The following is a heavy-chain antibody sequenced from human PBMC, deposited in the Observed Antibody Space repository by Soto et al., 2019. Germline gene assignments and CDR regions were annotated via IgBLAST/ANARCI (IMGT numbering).Heavy chain of an antibody. D-gene: IGHD3-10*01. CDR3: ARLYYGSGSSHRDYYYGMDV. Sequence: SETLSLTCAVSGRSITSGNSYSWSWIRQPPGKGLEWIGSISHTVSTNYNPSLKSRVTISVDTSKNQFSLKLSSVTAADTAVYYCARLYYGSGSSHRDYYYGMDVWGQGTTVTVSS. CDR1: GRSITSGNSYS. CDR2: ISHTVST. J-gene: IGHJ6*02. V-gene: IGHV4-30-2*02.